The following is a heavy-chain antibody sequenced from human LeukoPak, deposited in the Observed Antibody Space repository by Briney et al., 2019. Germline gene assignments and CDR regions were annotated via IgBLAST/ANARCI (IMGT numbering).Heavy chain of an antibody. Sequence: GGSLRLSCAASGFTFSSYAMSWVPPAPGKGLEWVSAISGSGGSTYYPPSVKGRFTISRDNSKNTLYLQMNSLRAEDTAVYYCAKDRIPRWLQSGNFDYWGQGTLVTVSS. CDR1: GFTFSSYA. J-gene: IGHJ4*02. CDR3: AKDRIPRWLQSGNFDY. D-gene: IGHD5-24*01. CDR2: ISGSGGST. V-gene: IGHV3-23*01.